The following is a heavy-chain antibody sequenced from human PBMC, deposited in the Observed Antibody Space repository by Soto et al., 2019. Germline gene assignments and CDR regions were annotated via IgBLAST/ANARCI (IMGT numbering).Heavy chain of an antibody. D-gene: IGHD1-26*01. J-gene: IGHJ5*02. Sequence: SETLSLTCTVSGGSISSSSYYWGWIRQPPGKGLEWIGSIYYSGSTYYNPSLKSRVTISVDTSKNQFSLKLSSVTAADTAVYYCARRCEGCWDAENWFDPWGQGTLVTVSS. CDR2: IYYSGST. CDR1: GGSISSSSYY. CDR3: ARRCEGCWDAENWFDP. V-gene: IGHV4-39*01.